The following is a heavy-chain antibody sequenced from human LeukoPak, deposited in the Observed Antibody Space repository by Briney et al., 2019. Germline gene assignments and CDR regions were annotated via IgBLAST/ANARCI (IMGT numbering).Heavy chain of an antibody. CDR3: ARDTSRTMDV. J-gene: IGHJ6*02. CDR2: INTDGSTT. Sequence: GGSLRLSCAASGFTFSSYAMSWVRQAPGKGLVWVSIINTDGSTTRYADSVEGRFTISRDNARNTLYLEMNSPRVEDTAVYFCARDTSRTMDVWGQGTTVTV. CDR1: GFTFSSYA. V-gene: IGHV3-74*01.